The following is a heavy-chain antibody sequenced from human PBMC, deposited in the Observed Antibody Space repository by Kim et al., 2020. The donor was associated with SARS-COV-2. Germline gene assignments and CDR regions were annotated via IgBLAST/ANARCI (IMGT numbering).Heavy chain of an antibody. V-gene: IGHV1-18*04. Sequence: ASVKVSCKASGYTFTSYGISWVRQAPGQGLEWMGWISAYNGNTNYAQKLQGRVTMTTDTSTSTAYMELRSLRSDDTAVYYCARDIAARRGRGQYYYYYGMDVWGQGTTVTVSS. CDR2: ISAYNGNT. D-gene: IGHD6-6*01. CDR1: GYTFTSYG. CDR3: ARDIAARRGRGQYYYYYGMDV. J-gene: IGHJ6*02.